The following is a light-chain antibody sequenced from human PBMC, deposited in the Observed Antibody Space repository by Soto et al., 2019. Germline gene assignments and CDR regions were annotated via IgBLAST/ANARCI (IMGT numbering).Light chain of an antibody. CDR3: QTWDTGARVV. CDR2: LSSDGSH. CDR1: SGHSSYA. J-gene: IGLJ2*01. Sequence: QPVLTQSPSASASLGASVKLTCTLSSGHSSYAIAWHQQQPEKGPRYLMKLSSDGSHSKGDGIPDRFSGSSSGAESYLTIHSIQSEDEADYYCQTWDTGARVVFGGGTKLTVL. V-gene: IGLV4-69*01.